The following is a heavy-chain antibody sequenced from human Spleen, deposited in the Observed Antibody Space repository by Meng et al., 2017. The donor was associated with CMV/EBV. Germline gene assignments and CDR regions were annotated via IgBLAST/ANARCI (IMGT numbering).Heavy chain of an antibody. D-gene: IGHD2-21*01. Sequence: GSLRLSCAASEMTFSDYCMTWIRQAPGKGLEWISYISSSGSTIYYADSVKGRFTISRDNAKKSLYLQMNSLRGEDTAVYYCARGYTIGYSRTYDYWGQGTLVTVSS. J-gene: IGHJ4*02. CDR1: EMTFSDYC. V-gene: IGHV3-11*04. CDR3: ARGYTIGYSRTYDY. CDR2: ISSSGSTI.